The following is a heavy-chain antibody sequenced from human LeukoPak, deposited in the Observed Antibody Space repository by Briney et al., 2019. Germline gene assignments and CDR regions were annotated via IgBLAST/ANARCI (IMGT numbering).Heavy chain of an antibody. J-gene: IGHJ4*02. CDR3: AKGGMDSGWAY. CDR1: GITFSNYG. Sequence: GGSLRLSCAASGITFSNYGMSWVRQAPGKGLEWVSAITGSGGSTYYADSVKGRFTISRDNSKNTLYLQMNSLRAEDTAVYYCAKGGMDSGWAYWGQGTLVTVSS. D-gene: IGHD6-19*01. V-gene: IGHV3-23*01. CDR2: ITGSGGST.